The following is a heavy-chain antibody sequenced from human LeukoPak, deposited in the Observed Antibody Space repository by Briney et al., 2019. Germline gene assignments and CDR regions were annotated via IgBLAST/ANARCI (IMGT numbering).Heavy chain of an antibody. Sequence: PGGSLRLSCAASGLTFSSYAMSWVRQAPGKGLEWVSAISGSGGSTYYADSVKGRFTISRDNSKNTLYLQMNSLRAEDTAVYYCAKDHHIPGIAAADWGQGTLVTVSS. CDR2: ISGSGGST. V-gene: IGHV3-23*01. J-gene: IGHJ4*02. CDR1: GLTFSSYA. CDR3: AKDHHIPGIAAAD. D-gene: IGHD6-13*01.